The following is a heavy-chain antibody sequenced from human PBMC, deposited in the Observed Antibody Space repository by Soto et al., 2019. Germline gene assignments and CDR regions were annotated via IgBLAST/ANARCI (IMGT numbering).Heavy chain of an antibody. V-gene: IGHV4-31*03. CDR3: ARDLTYYYGSGSQTPPYYYYGMDV. CDR2: IYYSGST. D-gene: IGHD3-10*01. J-gene: IGHJ6*02. CDR1: GGSISSGGYY. Sequence: SETLSLTCTVSGGSISSGGYYWSWIRQHPGKGLEWIGYIYYSGSTYYNPSLKSRVTISVDTSKNQFSLKLSSVTAADTAVYYCARDLTYYYGSGSQTPPYYYYGMDVWGQGTTVTVSS.